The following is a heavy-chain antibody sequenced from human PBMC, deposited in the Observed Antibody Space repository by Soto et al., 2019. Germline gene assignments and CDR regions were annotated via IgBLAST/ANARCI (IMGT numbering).Heavy chain of an antibody. CDR1: GGSFSGYY. J-gene: IGHJ6*02. CDR2: INHSGST. CDR3: ARGRIVGATTNYYYGMDV. D-gene: IGHD1-26*01. Sequence: PSETLSLTCAVYGGSFSGYYWSWIRQPPGKGLEWIGEINHSGSTNYNPSLKSRVTISVDTSKNQFSLKLSPVTAADTAVYYCARGRIVGATTNYYYGMDVWGQGTTVTVSS. V-gene: IGHV4-34*01.